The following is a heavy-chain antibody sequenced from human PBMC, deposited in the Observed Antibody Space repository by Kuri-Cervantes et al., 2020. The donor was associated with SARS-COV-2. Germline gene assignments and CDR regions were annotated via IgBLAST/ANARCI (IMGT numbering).Heavy chain of an antibody. Sequence: GPTLVYNTPTLTLTCTFSGFLLSTSGMCVSWIRQPTGKVLEWLARIDWDDDKYYSTSLKTRLTISKDTSKNQVVLTMTNMDPVDTATYYCVRIRAATVIADYWGQGTLVTVSS. V-gene: IGHV2-70*11. J-gene: IGHJ4*02. D-gene: IGHD4-11*01. CDR1: GFLLSTSGMC. CDR3: VRIRAATVIADY. CDR2: IDWDDDK.